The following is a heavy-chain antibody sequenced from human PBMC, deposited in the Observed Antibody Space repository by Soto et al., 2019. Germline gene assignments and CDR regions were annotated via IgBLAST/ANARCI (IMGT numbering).Heavy chain of an antibody. Sequence: SCKASGYTFTSYGISWVRQAPGKGLEWVAVISYDGSNKYYADSVKGRFTISRDNSKNTLYLQMNSLRAEDTAVYYCARGLSDYWGQGTLVTVSS. CDR1: GYTFTSYG. V-gene: IGHV3-30-3*01. CDR3: ARGLSDY. J-gene: IGHJ4*02. CDR2: ISYDGSNK. D-gene: IGHD3-10*01.